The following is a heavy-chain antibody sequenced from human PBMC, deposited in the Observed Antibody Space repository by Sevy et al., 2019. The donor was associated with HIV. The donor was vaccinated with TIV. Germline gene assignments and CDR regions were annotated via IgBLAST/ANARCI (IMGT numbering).Heavy chain of an antibody. CDR1: GFTFSNYA. D-gene: IGHD5-12*01. Sequence: GESLKISCAASGFTFSNYAMSWVRQAPGKGLEWVSGISDSAYNTYYADSVKGRFTISRDNSKNSLYLQMNSLRAEETAVYYCTKDEAYTVATSYYFDYWGQGTLVTVSS. CDR3: TKDEAYTVATSYYFDY. CDR2: ISDSAYNT. J-gene: IGHJ4*02. V-gene: IGHV3-23*01.